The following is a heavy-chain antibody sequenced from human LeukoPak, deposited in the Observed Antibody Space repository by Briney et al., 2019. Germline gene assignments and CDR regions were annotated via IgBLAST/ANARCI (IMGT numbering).Heavy chain of an antibody. D-gene: IGHD4-17*01. Sequence: GASVKVSCKASGYTFTGYYMHWVRQAPGQGLEWMGWINPNSGGTNYAQKFQGRVTMTRDTSISTAYMELSRLRSDDTAVYYCANDYGDYNHLYDYWGQGTLVTVSS. CDR3: ANDYGDYNHLYDY. J-gene: IGHJ4*02. CDR1: GYTFTGYY. CDR2: INPNSGGT. V-gene: IGHV1-2*02.